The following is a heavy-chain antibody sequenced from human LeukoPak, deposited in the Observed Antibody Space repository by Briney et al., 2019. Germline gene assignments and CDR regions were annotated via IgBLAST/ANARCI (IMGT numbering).Heavy chain of an antibody. CDR2: ISAYNGNT. CDR1: GYTFTSYG. CDR3: ARVKIFGVVITANWFDP. J-gene: IGHJ5*02. Sequence: ASVKVSCKASGYTFTSYGISWVRQAPGQELEWMGWISAYNGNTKYAQKVQGRVTMTTDTSTSTAYMELRSLRSDDTAVYYCARVKIFGVVITANWFDPWGQGTLVTVS. V-gene: IGHV1-18*01. D-gene: IGHD3-3*01.